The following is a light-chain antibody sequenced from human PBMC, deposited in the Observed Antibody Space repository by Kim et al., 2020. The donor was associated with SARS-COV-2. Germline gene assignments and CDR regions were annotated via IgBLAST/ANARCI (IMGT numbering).Light chain of an antibody. CDR1: HSVSSN. Sequence: EIVMTQSPGTLSVSPGERATLSCRASHSVSSNLTWFQQKPGQAPRLLIYSTSTRATDIPARFSGSGSGTEFTLTISSLQSEDSAVYYCQQYNDWPLTFGVGTKVDIK. J-gene: IGKJ4*01. CDR3: QQYNDWPLT. V-gene: IGKV3-15*01. CDR2: STS.